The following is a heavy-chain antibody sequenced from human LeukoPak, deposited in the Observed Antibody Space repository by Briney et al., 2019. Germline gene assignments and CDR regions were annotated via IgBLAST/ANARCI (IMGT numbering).Heavy chain of an antibody. CDR3: ARHIYSGSYPTIDY. CDR1: GGSISSSSYY. D-gene: IGHD1-26*01. Sequence: PSETLSLTCTVSGGSISSSSYYWGWTRQPPGKWLEWIVSIYYSGSTYYNPSLKSRVTISVDTSKNQFSLKLSSVTAADTAVYYCARHIYSGSYPTIDYWGQGTLVTVSS. V-gene: IGHV4-39*01. CDR2: IYYSGST. J-gene: IGHJ4*02.